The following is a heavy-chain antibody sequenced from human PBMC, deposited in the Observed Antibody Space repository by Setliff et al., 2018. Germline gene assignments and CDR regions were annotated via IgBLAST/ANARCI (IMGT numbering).Heavy chain of an antibody. V-gene: IGHV4-61*09. D-gene: IGHD6-6*01. Sequence: PSETLSLTCSVSGGSISSGSDYWTWIRQPAGKGLEWIGHIYTSGSTKYNPSLKSRVTISIDTSKDQFSLKLISMSAADTAVYFCARGRNIAARLLDSWGQGALVTVSS. CDR3: ARGRNIAARLLDS. J-gene: IGHJ4*02. CDR2: IYTSGST. CDR1: GGSISSGSDY.